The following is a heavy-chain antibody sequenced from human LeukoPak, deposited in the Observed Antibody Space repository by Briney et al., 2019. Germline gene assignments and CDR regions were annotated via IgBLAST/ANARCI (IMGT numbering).Heavy chain of an antibody. J-gene: IGHJ4*02. D-gene: IGHD3-9*01. Sequence: GGSLRLSCAASGFTFSSYGMHWVRQAPGKGLEWVAFIRYGGSNKYYADSVKGRFTISRDNSKNTLYLQMNSLRAEDTAVYYCARGGYYNILTGYYNKLLAFDYWGQGTLVTVSS. CDR2: IRYGGSNK. CDR1: GFTFSSYG. CDR3: ARGGYYNILTGYYNKLLAFDY. V-gene: IGHV3-30*02.